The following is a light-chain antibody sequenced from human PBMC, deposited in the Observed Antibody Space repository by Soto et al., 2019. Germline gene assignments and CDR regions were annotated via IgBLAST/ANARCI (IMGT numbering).Light chain of an antibody. J-gene: IGLJ1*01. CDR3: SSYTASSARV. Sequence: QSALTQPASVSGSPGQSITISCTGTNSDLGAYDYVSWYQQHPGKAPRLLIYEVFNRPSGVSDRFSGSKSANTAPLTISGLQADDEADYYCSSYTASSARVFGPGTKLTVL. CDR2: EVF. CDR1: NSDLGAYDY. V-gene: IGLV2-14*01.